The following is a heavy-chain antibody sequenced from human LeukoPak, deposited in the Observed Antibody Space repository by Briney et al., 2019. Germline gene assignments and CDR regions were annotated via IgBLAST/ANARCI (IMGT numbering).Heavy chain of an antibody. CDR2: IYYSGST. J-gene: IGHJ3*02. CDR1: GGSISSSSYY. V-gene: IGHV4-39*07. D-gene: IGHD6-13*01. Sequence: SETLSLTCTVSGGSISSSSYYWGWIRQPPGKGLEWIGSIYYSGSTYYNPSLKSRVTISVDTSKNQFSLKLSSVTAADTAVYYCARGVAAAGPGGAFDIWGQGTMVTVSS. CDR3: ARGVAAAGPGGAFDI.